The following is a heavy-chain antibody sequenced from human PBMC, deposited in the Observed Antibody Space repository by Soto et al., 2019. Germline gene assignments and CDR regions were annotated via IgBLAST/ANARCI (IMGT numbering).Heavy chain of an antibody. J-gene: IGHJ6*02. CDR2: IYHSGST. CDR3: ARSRRGAYSSGWYNPSGYYKYVKDV. Sequence: PSETLSLTCTVSGGSISSGGYSWSWIRQPPGKGLEWIGYIYHSGSTYYNPSLKSRVTISVDRSKNQFSLKLSSVTASDTAMYYWARSRRGAYSSGWYNPSGYYKYVKDVWGQGTKVTVSS. D-gene: IGHD6-19*01. V-gene: IGHV4-30-2*01. CDR1: GGSISSGGYS.